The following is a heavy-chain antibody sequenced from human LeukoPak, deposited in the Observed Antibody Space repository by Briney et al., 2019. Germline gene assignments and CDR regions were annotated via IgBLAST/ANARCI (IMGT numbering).Heavy chain of an antibody. CDR1: GYTFTSYD. D-gene: IGHD7-27*01. Sequence: ASVKVSCKASGYTFTSYDFNWVRQATGQRPEWMGWMSPNSGDTGYAQKFEDRDTMTRNTSISTAYMELSSLRSDGTAVYYCARGPPNWGYDYWGPGTLVTVSS. CDR2: MSPNSGDT. J-gene: IGHJ4*02. CDR3: ARGPPNWGYDY. V-gene: IGHV1-8*01.